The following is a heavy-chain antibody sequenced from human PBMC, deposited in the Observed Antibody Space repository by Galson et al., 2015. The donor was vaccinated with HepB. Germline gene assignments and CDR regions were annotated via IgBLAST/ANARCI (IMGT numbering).Heavy chain of an antibody. J-gene: IGHJ6*02. Sequence: SVKVSCKASGGTFSSYAISWVRQAPGQGLEWMGGIIPIFGTANYAQKFQGRVTITADESTNTAYMELSSLRSEDTAVYYCAREGEGPGGFGMDVWGQGTTVTVSS. CDR1: GGTFSSYA. CDR3: AREGEGPGGFGMDV. V-gene: IGHV1-69*13. D-gene: IGHD2-8*02. CDR2: IIPIFGTA.